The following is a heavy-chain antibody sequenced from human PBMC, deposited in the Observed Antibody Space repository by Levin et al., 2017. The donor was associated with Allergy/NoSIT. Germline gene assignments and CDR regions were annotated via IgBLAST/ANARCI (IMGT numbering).Heavy chain of an antibody. CDR2: IYYSGST. CDR3: ARHGPKLMITFGGRIYWGAFDI. J-gene: IGHJ3*02. V-gene: IGHV4-39*01. CDR1: GGSISSSSYY. Sequence: SETLSLTCTVSGGSISSSSYYWGWIRQPPGKGLEWIGSIYYSGSTYYNPSLKSRVTISVDTSKNQFSLKLSSVTAADTAVYYCARHGPKLMITFGGRIYWGAFDIWGQGTMVTVSS. D-gene: IGHD3-16*01.